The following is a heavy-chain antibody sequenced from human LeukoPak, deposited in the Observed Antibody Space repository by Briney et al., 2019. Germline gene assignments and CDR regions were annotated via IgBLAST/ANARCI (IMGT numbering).Heavy chain of an antibody. V-gene: IGHV4-38-2*02. CDR1: GYSISSGYY. CDR3: AREGSRDFDY. J-gene: IGHJ4*02. CDR2: ISRSGNT. Sequence: PSETLSLTCTITGYSISSGYYWGWIRQPPGKGLEWIGTISRSGNTYYNPSLKSRLTISVDTSRNQFSLKLNSVTAADTAVYFCAREGSRDFDYWGQGTLVTVSS.